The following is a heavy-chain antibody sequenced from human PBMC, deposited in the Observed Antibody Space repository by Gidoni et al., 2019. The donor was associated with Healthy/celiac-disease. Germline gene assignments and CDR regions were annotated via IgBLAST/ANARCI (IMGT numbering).Heavy chain of an antibody. Sequence: QVQLQESGPGLVKPSETLSLTCTVSGGSISSYYWSWIRQPPVKGLEWIGYIYYSGSTNYNPSLKSRVTISVDTSKNQFSLKLSSVTAADTAVYYCARDTTVTAFDIWGQGTMVTVSS. D-gene: IGHD4-17*01. J-gene: IGHJ3*02. CDR2: IYYSGST. V-gene: IGHV4-59*01. CDR1: GGSISSYY. CDR3: ARDTTVTAFDI.